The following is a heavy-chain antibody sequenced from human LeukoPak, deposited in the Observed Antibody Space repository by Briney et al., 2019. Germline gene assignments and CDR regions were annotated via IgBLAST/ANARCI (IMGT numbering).Heavy chain of an antibody. V-gene: IGHV4-34*01. Sequence: PPEPLSLTCPVYVGSSSGYSWSGIRQPPGKGLEWIGEINHSESTNYNPSLKSRVTKSVGTSKNQSSLKVSSVTAAGTGVYYCARVTKTTRGPVRAFYIWGEGTMVTVSS. D-gene: IGHD4-11*01. J-gene: IGHJ3*02. CDR3: ARVTKTTRGPVRAFYI. CDR1: VGSSSGYS. CDR2: INHSEST.